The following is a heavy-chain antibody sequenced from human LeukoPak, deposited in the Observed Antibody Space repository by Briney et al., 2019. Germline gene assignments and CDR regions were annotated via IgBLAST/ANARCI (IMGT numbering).Heavy chain of an antibody. CDR2: IYYSGST. CDR3: ARRFAPSRNDAFDI. V-gene: IGHV4-39*01. J-gene: IGHJ3*02. CDR1: GGSINSSSYY. D-gene: IGHD3-10*01. Sequence: SGTLSLTCAVSGGSINSSSYYWGWIRQPPGKGLEWIGTIYYSGSTYYNPSLKSRVTISVDTSKNQFSLKLSSVTASDTAVYYCARRFAPSRNDAFDIWGQGTMVTVSS.